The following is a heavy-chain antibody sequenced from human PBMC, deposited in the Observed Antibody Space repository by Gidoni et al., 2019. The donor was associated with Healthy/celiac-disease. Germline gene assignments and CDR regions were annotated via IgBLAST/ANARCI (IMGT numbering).Heavy chain of an antibody. CDR1: GFTFSSYW. V-gene: IGHV3-74*01. J-gene: IGHJ6*02. Sequence: EVQLVESGGGLVQPGGSLRLSCAASGFTFSSYWLHWVRQAPGKGLVWVSRINSDGSSTSYADSVKGRFTISRDNAKNTLYLQMNSLRAEDTAVYYCARGAGMATIGYYYYGMDVWGQGTTVTVSS. D-gene: IGHD5-12*01. CDR3: ARGAGMATIGYYYYGMDV. CDR2: INSDGSST.